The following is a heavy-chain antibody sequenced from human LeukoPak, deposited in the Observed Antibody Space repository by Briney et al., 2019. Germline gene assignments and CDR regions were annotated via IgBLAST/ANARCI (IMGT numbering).Heavy chain of an antibody. CDR1: GFTFSSYE. CDR3: ARQRFYGDYAGDY. CDR2: ISSRGSTI. D-gene: IGHD4-17*01. J-gene: IGHJ4*02. Sequence: GGSLRLSCAASGFTFSSYEMNWVRQAPGKGLEGVSYISSRGSTIYYADSVKGRFTISRDNAKNSLYLQMNSLRAEDTAVYYCARQRFYGDYAGDYWGQGTLVTVSS. V-gene: IGHV3-48*03.